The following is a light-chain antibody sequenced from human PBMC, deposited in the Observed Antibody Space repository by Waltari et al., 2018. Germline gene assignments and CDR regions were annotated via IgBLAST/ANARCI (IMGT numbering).Light chain of an antibody. CDR1: HSVFSGTTNKNY. V-gene: IGKV4-1*01. J-gene: IGKJ2*01. Sequence: IVTTQSPDSLAATLGERATLNFTSSHSVFSGTTNKNYLAWYQQKPGQPPKLLFYWASTRESGVPGRFSGRGSGTDFTLTIDSLQAEDVAVYYCQQYFRAPYTFGQGTKLEIK. CDR3: QQYFRAPYT. CDR2: WAS.